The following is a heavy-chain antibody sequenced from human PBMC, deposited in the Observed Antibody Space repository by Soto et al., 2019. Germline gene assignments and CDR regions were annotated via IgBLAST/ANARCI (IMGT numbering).Heavy chain of an antibody. J-gene: IGHJ6*03. CDR1: GGTFSSYT. CDR2: IIPILGIA. D-gene: IGHD4-17*01. CDR3: ARGLRMTTGKGYYYYYYMDV. V-gene: IGHV1-69*02. Sequence: GASVKVSCKASGGTFSSYTISWVRQAPGQGLEWMGRIIPILGIANYAQKFQGRVTITADKSTSTAYMELSSLRPEDTAVYYCARGLRMTTGKGYYYYYYMDVWGKGTTVTVSS.